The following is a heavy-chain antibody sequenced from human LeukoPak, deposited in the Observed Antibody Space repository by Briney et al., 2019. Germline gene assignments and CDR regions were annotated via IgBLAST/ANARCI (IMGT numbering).Heavy chain of an antibody. D-gene: IGHD1-14*01. CDR1: GFDFGSYD. CDR2: IWLDGSAT. V-gene: IGHV3-33*01. CDR3: ARDLNREDFDY. J-gene: IGHJ4*02. Sequence: GGSLRLSCAASGFDFGSYDMHWVRQAPGKGLEWVAIIWLDGSATYYGDSVKGRFTVSRDNSNNTLYLQMNSLRAEDTAVYYCARDLNREDFDYWGQGTLVAVSS.